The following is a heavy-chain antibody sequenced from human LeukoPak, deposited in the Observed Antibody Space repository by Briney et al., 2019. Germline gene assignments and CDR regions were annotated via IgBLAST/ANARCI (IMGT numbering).Heavy chain of an antibody. V-gene: IGHV4-59*01. D-gene: IGHD2-2*01. CDR3: ARRAVGYCSSTSCTDAFDI. CDR1: GGSISNYY. CDR2: IYNSGST. J-gene: IGHJ3*02. Sequence: SETLSLTCIVSGGSISNYYWTWIRQPPGKGLEWIGYIYNSGSTNYNPSLKSRVTISLDISKNQFSLKLSSVTAADTAVYYCARRAVGYCSSTSCTDAFDIWGQGTMVTVSS.